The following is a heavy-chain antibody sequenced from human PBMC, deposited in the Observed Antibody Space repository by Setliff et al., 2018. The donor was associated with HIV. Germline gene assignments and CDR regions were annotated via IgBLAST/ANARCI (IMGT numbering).Heavy chain of an antibody. D-gene: IGHD3-22*01. CDR1: GFNINTYW. J-gene: IGHJ6*03. CDR3: ARYFHYYDSSGFISYYYFYYMDV. Sequence: GGSLRLSCAASGFNINTYWMGWVRQAPGKGLKWVANINQHGSTRNYVDSVRGRFTISRDNARNSLYLQMSSLRAEDTAVYYCARYFHYYDSSGFISYYYFYYMDVWGKGTTVTVSS. CDR2: INQHGSTR. V-gene: IGHV3-7*03.